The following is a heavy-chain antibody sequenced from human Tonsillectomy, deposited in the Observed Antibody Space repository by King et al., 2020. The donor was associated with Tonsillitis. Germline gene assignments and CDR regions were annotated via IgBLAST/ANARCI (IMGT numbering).Heavy chain of an antibody. V-gene: IGHV3-23*01. CDR2: ISGSGCST. J-gene: IGHJ4*02. D-gene: IGHD6-13*01. CDR3: AKDRVIADSSSLYRESWDY. CDR1: GFTFSSYA. Sequence: VQLQESGGGLVQPGGSLRLSCAASGFTFSSYAMSWVRQAPGKGLEWVSAISGSGCSTYYADSVKVRFTISRDNSKNTLYLQMNSLRAEDTALYYCAKDRVIADSSSLYRESWDYCGQGTLVTVSS.